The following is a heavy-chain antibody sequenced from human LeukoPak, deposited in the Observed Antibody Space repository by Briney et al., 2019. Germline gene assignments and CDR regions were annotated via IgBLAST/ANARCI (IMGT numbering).Heavy chain of an antibody. Sequence: GSLRLSCAASGFTFSSYWMHWVRQAPGKGLVWVSRINTDGSSTSYADSVKGRFTISRDNAKNTLYLQMNSLRAEDTAVHYCAREGRLQVLYDYWGQGTLVTVSS. J-gene: IGHJ4*02. V-gene: IGHV3-74*01. CDR2: INTDGSST. CDR1: GFTFSSYW. D-gene: IGHD2-15*01. CDR3: AREGRLQVLYDY.